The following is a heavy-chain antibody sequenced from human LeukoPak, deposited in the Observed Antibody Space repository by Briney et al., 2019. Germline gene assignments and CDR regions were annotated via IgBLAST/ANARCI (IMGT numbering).Heavy chain of an antibody. CDR3: AKLRSGVVVAATNY. J-gene: IGHJ4*02. Sequence: PGGSLRLSCAASGFSLSSYSMNWVRQAPGKGLEWVSDISDSGGSTFYADSVKGRFSISRDNSKNTLYLQMNSLRAEDTAVYYCAKLRSGVVVAATNYWGQGTLVTVSS. CDR1: GFSLSSYS. D-gene: IGHD2-15*01. CDR2: ISDSGGST. V-gene: IGHV3-23*01.